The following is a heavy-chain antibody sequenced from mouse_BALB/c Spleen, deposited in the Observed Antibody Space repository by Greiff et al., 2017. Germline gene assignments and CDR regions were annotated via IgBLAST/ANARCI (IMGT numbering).Heavy chain of an antibody. J-gene: IGHJ2*01. CDR2: ISYSGST. D-gene: IGHD1-1*01. CDR3: ARRCYYGSSYFDY. V-gene: IGHV3-8*02. Sequence: EVKVEESGPSLVKPSQTLSLTCSVTGDSITSGYWNWIRKFPGNKLEYMGYISYSGSTYYNPSLKSRISITRDTSKNQYYLQLNSVTTEDTATYYCARRCYYGSSYFDYWGQGTTLTVSS. CDR1: GDSITSGY.